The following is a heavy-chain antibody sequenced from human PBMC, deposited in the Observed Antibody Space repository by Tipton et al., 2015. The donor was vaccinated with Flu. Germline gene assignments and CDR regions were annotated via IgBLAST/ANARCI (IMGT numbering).Heavy chain of an antibody. V-gene: IGHV4-30-4*01. Sequence: LRLSCTVSGGSISSGDYYWSWIRQPPGKGLEWIGYIYYSGSTYYNPSLKSRVMISVDTSKNHFSPELSSVTAADTAVYHCARVTKYYYGSSGYYVDYWGQGTLVTVSS. J-gene: IGHJ4*02. D-gene: IGHD3-22*01. CDR3: ARVTKYYYGSSGYYVDY. CDR1: GGSISSGDYY. CDR2: IYYSGST.